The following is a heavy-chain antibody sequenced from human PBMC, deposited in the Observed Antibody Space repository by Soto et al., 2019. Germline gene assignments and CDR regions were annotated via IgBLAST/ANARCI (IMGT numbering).Heavy chain of an antibody. CDR1: GFTFSIFP. J-gene: IGHJ4*02. D-gene: IGHD5-12*01. CDR3: KRDVVASSPPGADY. V-gene: IGHV3-23*01. Sequence: EVQLLGSGGGLVRPGGSLRLSCAASGFTFSIFPMSWFRQAPGKGPGWVAAIKAGGGDTYYADSVKGRFTISRDNSENILYLQMYSLTVEDTAMYYCKRDVVASSPPGADYWGQGTLVTVSS. CDR2: IKAGGGDT.